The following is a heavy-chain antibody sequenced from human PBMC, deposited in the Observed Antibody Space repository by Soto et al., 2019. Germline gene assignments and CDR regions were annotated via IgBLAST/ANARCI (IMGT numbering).Heavy chain of an antibody. CDR2: ISYDGSNK. D-gene: IGHD1-7*01. CDR1: GFTFSSYG. J-gene: IGHJ4*02. V-gene: IGHV3-30*18. Sequence: PGGSLRLSCAASGFTFSSYGMHWVRQAPGKGLEWVAVISYDGSNKYYADSVKGRFTISRDNSKNTLYLQMNSLRAEDTAVYYCAKDNNWNYDYWGQGTPVTVSS. CDR3: AKDNNWNYDY.